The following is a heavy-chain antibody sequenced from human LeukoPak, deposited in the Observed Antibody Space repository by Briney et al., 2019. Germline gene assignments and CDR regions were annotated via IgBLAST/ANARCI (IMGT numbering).Heavy chain of an antibody. CDR1: GGSIISDSYY. CDR3: ARQGGIAVAPRFWYFDL. V-gene: IGHV4-61*02. D-gene: IGHD6-19*01. J-gene: IGHJ2*01. CDR2: MYTSGTT. Sequence: SETLSLTCSVSGGSIISDSYYWNWIRQPAGKGLEWIGRMYTSGTTNYNPSLKSRVTISVDTSKNQFSLKLSSVTAADTAVYYCARQGGIAVAPRFWYFDLWGRGTLVTVSS.